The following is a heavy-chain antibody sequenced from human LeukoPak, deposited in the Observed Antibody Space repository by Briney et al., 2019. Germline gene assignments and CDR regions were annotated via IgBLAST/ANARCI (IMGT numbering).Heavy chain of an antibody. CDR2: IDSSSSYI. CDR1: GFPFNAYW. Sequence: GGSLRLSCAASGFPFNAYWMTWVRQAPGKGLEWVASIDSSSSYIYYADSEKGRLTISRDNAKNSLYLQMNSLRAEDTAVYYCARDPATPHDYWGQGTLVTVSS. V-gene: IGHV3-21*01. D-gene: IGHD5-12*01. J-gene: IGHJ4*02. CDR3: ARDPATPHDY.